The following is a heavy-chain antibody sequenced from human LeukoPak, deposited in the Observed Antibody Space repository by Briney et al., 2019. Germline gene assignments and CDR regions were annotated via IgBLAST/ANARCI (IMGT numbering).Heavy chain of an antibody. J-gene: IGHJ6*02. CDR3: ARDGPRWFGEFLITYYYYGMDV. Sequence: ASVKVSCKASGYTFTSYGISWVRQAPGQGLEWMGWISAYNGNTNYAQKLQGRVTMTTDTSTSTAYMELRSLRSDDTAVYYCARDGPRWFGEFLITYYYYGMDVWGQGTTVTVSS. V-gene: IGHV1-18*01. D-gene: IGHD3-10*01. CDR1: GYTFTSYG. CDR2: ISAYNGNT.